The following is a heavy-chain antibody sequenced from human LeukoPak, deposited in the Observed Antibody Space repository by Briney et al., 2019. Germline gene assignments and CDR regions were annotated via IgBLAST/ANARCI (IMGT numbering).Heavy chain of an antibody. CDR2: ISSSGSTI. Sequence: GGSLRLSCAASGFSLSSYEMNWVRQAPGKGLEWVSYISSSGSTIHHADSVKGRFTISRDNAKNSLYLLMNSPRAEDTAVYYCAVKGGYNLNRRAFDIWGQGTMVTVSS. J-gene: IGHJ3*02. V-gene: IGHV3-48*03. CDR1: GFSLSSYE. D-gene: IGHD1-20*01. CDR3: AVKGGYNLNRRAFDI.